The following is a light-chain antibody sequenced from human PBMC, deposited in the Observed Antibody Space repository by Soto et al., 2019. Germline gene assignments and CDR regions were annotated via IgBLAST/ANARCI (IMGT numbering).Light chain of an antibody. J-gene: IGKJ1*01. Sequence: DIQVTQAPSTQPAGEGDRVTITCLASQSISIWLAWYQQKPGTAPTLLIWDASTLHRGVPSRFSGSGSGTEFTLTILSLQPDDFATYYCPHSTSYSEAFGQGTKVDI. CDR2: DAS. CDR3: PHSTSYSEA. CDR1: QSISIW. V-gene: IGKV1-5*01.